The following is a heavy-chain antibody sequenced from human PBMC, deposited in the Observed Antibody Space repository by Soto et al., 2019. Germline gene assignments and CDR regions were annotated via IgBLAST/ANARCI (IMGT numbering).Heavy chain of an antibody. CDR1: GDTITSFS. D-gene: IGHD1-7*01. J-gene: IGHJ4*02. Sequence: TLSLTCTVSGDTITSFSWNWIRQSAGKGLEWIGRISTTGNTHYNPSLESRVTMSLDTSKNQFSLKLTSVTAADTAVYYCEGESGENWSYEAYWGQGTLVTSPQ. CDR2: ISTTGNT. V-gene: IGHV4-4*07. CDR3: EGESGENWSYEAY.